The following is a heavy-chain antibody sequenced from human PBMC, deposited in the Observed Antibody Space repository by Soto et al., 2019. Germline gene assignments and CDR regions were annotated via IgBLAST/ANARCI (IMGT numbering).Heavy chain of an antibody. CDR3: RFSGSYSEDYYYFYMDV. CDR1: GFSLSTSGMC. V-gene: IGHV2-70*01. Sequence: SGPTLVNPTQTLTLTCTFSGFSLSTSGMCVSWIRQPPGKALEWLALIDWDDDKYYSTSLKTRLTISKDTSKNQVVLTMTNMEPVDTAIFYFRFSGSYSEDYYYFYMDVWGQGTTVTV. J-gene: IGHJ6*02. D-gene: IGHD3-10*01. CDR2: IDWDDDK.